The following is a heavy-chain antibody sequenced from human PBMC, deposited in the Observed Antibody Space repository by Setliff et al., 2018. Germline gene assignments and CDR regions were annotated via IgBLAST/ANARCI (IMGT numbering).Heavy chain of an antibody. CDR2: LYTSGDT. V-gene: IGHV4-4*07. CDR1: GGSISSHY. J-gene: IGHJ4*02. Sequence: SETLSLTCTVSGGSISSHYWTWIRQPAGKGLEWMGRLYTSGDTNYNPSLKSRVSMSLDTSKNQFSLKLSSVTAADTAVYYCSRDRVVVLAGRRGFYFDYWGQGTLVTVSS. CDR3: SRDRVVVLAGRRGFYFDY. D-gene: IGHD2-15*01.